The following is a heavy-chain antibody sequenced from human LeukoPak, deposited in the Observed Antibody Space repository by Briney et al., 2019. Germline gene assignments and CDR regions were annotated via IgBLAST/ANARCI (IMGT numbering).Heavy chain of an antibody. CDR2: IYYSGST. V-gene: IGHV4-30-4*08. CDR1: GGSICSGDYY. J-gene: IGHJ4*02. Sequence: PSQTLSLTCAVSGGSICSGDYYWSWIRQPPGKGLEWIGYIYYSGSTYYNPSLKSRVTISVDTSKNQFSLKLSSVTAADTAVYYCARGDGVGAYFDYWGQETLVTVSS. CDR3: ARGDGVGAYFDY. D-gene: IGHD2-8*01.